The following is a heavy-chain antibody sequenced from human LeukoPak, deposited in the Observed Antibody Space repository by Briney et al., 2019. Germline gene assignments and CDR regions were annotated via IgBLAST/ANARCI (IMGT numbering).Heavy chain of an antibody. CDR3: AREAGDSYYFDY. D-gene: IGHD7-27*01. CDR2: ISYDGFNK. Sequence: GGSLRLSCAASGLTLSSYAMHWVRQAPGKGLEWVAVISYDGFNKYYADSVKGRFTISRDNSKNMLYLQMNSLRAEDTAVYYCAREAGDSYYFDYWGQGTLVTVSS. V-gene: IGHV3-30-3*01. CDR1: GLTLSSYA. J-gene: IGHJ4*02.